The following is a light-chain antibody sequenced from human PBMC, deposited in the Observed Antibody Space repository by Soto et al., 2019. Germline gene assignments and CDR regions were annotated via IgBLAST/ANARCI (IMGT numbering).Light chain of an antibody. V-gene: IGKV3-20*01. CDR2: GAS. CDR3: QQYGSSPPFT. CDR1: HSVSSSY. Sequence: EIVLTQSPGTLSLSPGERATLSCRASHSVSSSYLGWYQQKPGQAPRHLIYGASGRATGIPDRFSGSGSGTDFTLTISRLEPEDFAVYYCQQYGSSPPFTFGPGTKVDIK. J-gene: IGKJ3*01.